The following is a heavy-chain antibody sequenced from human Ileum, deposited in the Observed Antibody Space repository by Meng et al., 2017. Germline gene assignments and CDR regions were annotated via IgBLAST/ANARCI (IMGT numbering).Heavy chain of an antibody. CDR1: GFNFSDFY. D-gene: IGHD3-10*01. CDR2: ISAIGNT. CDR3: AKSPRGIDFDD. V-gene: IGHV3-11*01. Sequence: QVQLVESGGAVVKPGGPLRLSCAASGFNFSDFYTGWVRQAPGKGLEFIAYISAIGNTYFADSFLGRVTVSRDSAQKVLYLQMTRMRAEDTAVYYCAKSPRGIDFDDWGQGILVTVSS. J-gene: IGHJ4*02.